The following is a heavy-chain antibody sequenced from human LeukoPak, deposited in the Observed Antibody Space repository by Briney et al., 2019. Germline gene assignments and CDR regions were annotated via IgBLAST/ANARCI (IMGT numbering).Heavy chain of an antibody. CDR1: GFTFSSYA. V-gene: IGHV3-23*01. CDR3: AKDVSYSSGWYSWYFDL. CDR2: ISGSGGST. J-gene: IGHJ2*01. Sequence: PGGSLRLSCAASGFTFSSYAMSWVRQAPGKGLEWVSAISGSGGSTYYADSVKGRFTISRDNSKNTLYLQMNSLRAEDTAVYYCAKDVSYSSGWYSWYFDLWGRGTLVTVSS. D-gene: IGHD6-19*01.